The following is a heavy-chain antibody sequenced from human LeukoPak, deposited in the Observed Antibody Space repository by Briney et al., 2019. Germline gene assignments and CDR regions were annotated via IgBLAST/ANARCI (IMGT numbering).Heavy chain of an antibody. D-gene: IGHD6-13*01. J-gene: IGHJ5*02. Sequence: GGSLRLSCAAPGFTFNNYGMHWVRQAPGKGLEWVAVISYDGRNKHYPDSVKGRFTISRDISTDTLWLQMDSLRTEDTAVYYCARDGRFYSSSWYYPWGQGTLVTVSS. CDR2: ISYDGRNK. CDR1: GFTFNNYG. V-gene: IGHV3-30*03. CDR3: ARDGRFYSSSWYYP.